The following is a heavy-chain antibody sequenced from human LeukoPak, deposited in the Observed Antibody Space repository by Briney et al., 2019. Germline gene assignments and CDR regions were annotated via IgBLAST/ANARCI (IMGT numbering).Heavy chain of an antibody. CDR3: ARALRYCSTTSCQYYFDY. D-gene: IGHD2-2*01. V-gene: IGHV1-8*01. CDR1: GYTFTNYD. J-gene: IGHJ4*02. CDR2: MNPNSGNT. Sequence: ASVKVSCKASGYTFTNYDINWVRQAAGQGLEWMGWMNPNSGNTGYAQKFQGRVTMTRNTSISTAYMELSSLKSEDTAVYYCARALRYCSTTSCQYYFDYWGQETLVTVSS.